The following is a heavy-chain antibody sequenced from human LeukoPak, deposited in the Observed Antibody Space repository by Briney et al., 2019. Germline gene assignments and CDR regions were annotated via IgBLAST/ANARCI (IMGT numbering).Heavy chain of an antibody. Sequence: SETLSLTCTVSGGSISSSSYYWGWSRQPPGKGLEWIGSIYYSGSTYYNPSLKSRVTISVDTSKNQFSLKLSSVTAADTAVYYCARDEGTTYNWNGNFDYWGQGTLVTVSS. CDR1: GGSISSSSYY. J-gene: IGHJ4*02. CDR2: IYYSGST. D-gene: IGHD1-20*01. V-gene: IGHV4-39*07. CDR3: ARDEGTTYNWNGNFDY.